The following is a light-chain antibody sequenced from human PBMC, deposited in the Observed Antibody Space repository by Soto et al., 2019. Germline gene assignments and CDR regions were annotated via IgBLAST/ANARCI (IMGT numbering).Light chain of an antibody. V-gene: IGKV3-15*01. Sequence: EIVMTQSPATLSVSPGERATLSCRASQSVSSNLAWYQQKPGQAPRLLIYDASTRATGIPARFGGSGSGTEFTLTISSLQSEDFAVYYCQQRSEWPLTFGGGTKVEIK. CDR2: DAS. CDR1: QSVSSN. CDR3: QQRSEWPLT. J-gene: IGKJ4*01.